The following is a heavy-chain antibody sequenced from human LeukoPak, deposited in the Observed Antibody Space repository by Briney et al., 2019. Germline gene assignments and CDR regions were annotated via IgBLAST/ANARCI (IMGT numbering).Heavy chain of an antibody. J-gene: IGHJ4*02. CDR1: GFTFSSSA. CDR3: AKSSRSYCSGGRCVGMELDY. D-gene: IGHD2-15*01. Sequence: GGSLRLSCTASGFTFSSSAMSWVRQAPGKGLEWVSAISDSGGSTYYADSVKGRFTISRDNSKNTLYLQMNSLRAEDTAVYYCAKSSRSYCSGGRCVGMELDYWGQGTLVTVSS. V-gene: IGHV3-23*01. CDR2: ISDSGGST.